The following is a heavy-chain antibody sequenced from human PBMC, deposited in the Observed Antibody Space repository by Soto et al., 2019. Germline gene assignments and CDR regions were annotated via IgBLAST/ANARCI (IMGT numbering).Heavy chain of an antibody. V-gene: IGHV1-46*01. D-gene: IGHD1-26*01. CDR3: ARSQVGRTLDV. CDR1: RYTFTNFY. CDR2: INPSGGST. Sequence: ASVKVSCKASRYTFTNFYIHWPRQAPGQGLEWMGIINPSGGSTTYPQKFQGRVTMTRDTSTSTVHMELITLRSEDTAVYYCARSQVGRTLDVWVPGTTVTVSS. J-gene: IGHJ6*02.